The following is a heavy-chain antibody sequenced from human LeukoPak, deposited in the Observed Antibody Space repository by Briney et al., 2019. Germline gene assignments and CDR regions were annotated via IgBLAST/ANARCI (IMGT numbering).Heavy chain of an antibody. J-gene: IGHJ4*02. D-gene: IGHD4-23*01. Sequence: GGSLRLSCAASGFTFSTYSMNWVRQAPGKGLEWVSSITGSSTYIYYVDSLKGRFTISRDNAKNSLYLQMNSLRAEDTAVYYCARDRNSGLDYWGQGTLVTVSS. CDR3: ARDRNSGLDY. CDR2: ITGSSTYI. V-gene: IGHV3-21*01. CDR1: GFTFSTYS.